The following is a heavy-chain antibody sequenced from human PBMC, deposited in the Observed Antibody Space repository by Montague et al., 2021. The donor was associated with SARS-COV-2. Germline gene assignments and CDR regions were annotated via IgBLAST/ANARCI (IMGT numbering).Heavy chain of an antibody. CDR1: GGSISTYY. D-gene: IGHD2-15*01. J-gene: IGHJ4*02. CDR2: IYYSGST. CDR3: ASPGGYCTGGSCYYVY. V-gene: IGHV4-59*01. Sequence: SETLSLTCSVSGGSISTYYWSWIRQPPGKGLEWIGYIYYSGSTNYNPSLKSRVTISIDTSKNQFSLELSSVTAAAMAAYYCASPGGYCTGGSCYYVYWGQGTLVTVSS.